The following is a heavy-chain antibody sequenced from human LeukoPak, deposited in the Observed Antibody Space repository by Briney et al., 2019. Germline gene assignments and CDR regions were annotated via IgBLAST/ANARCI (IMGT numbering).Heavy chain of an antibody. CDR1: GDSISSTSCY. D-gene: IGHD3-10*01. CDR2: IYNSGTT. CDR3: ASRVYGLGSFNY. V-gene: IGHV4-39*01. Sequence: SETLSLTCTVSGDSISSTSCYWDWIRQPPGKGLEWIGSIYNSGTTYYNPSLKSRVTISVDTSKNQFSLKVSSVTAADTAVYYCASRVYGLGSFNYWGQGTLVTVSS. J-gene: IGHJ4*01.